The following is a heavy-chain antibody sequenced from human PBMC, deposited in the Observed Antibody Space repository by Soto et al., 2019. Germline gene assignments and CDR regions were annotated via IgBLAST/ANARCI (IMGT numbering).Heavy chain of an antibody. Sequence: SETLSLTCTVSGGSISSGGYYWSWIRQHPGKGLEWIGYIYYSGSTYYNPSLKSRVTISVDTSKNQFSLKLSSVTAADTAVYYCASARDTFGGVIVSYFDYWGQGTLVTVSS. D-gene: IGHD3-16*02. J-gene: IGHJ4*02. CDR3: ASARDTFGGVIVSYFDY. CDR2: IYYSGST. CDR1: GGSISSGGYY. V-gene: IGHV4-31*03.